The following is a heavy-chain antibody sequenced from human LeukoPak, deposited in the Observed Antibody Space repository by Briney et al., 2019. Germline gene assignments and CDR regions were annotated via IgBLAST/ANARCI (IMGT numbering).Heavy chain of an antibody. CDR2: ISGSGEST. J-gene: IGHJ4*02. CDR3: AKRHDILGGKYYFDY. D-gene: IGHD3-16*01. Sequence: PGGSLRLSCAASGFTFSDYAMTWVRQAPGKGLEWVSAISGSGESTYYADSVEGRFTISRDNSKNTLHLQMNSLRVEDTALYYCAKRHDILGGKYYFDYRGQGALVTVSS. CDR1: GFTFSDYA. V-gene: IGHV3-23*01.